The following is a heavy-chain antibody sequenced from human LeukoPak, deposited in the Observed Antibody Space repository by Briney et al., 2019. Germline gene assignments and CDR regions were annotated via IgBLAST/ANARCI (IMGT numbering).Heavy chain of an antibody. V-gene: IGHV4-34*01. CDR2: INHSGST. CDR3: ARARVWFGECLDY. Sequence: SETLSLICAVYGGSFSGYYWSWIRQPPGKGLEWIGEINHSGSTNYNPSLKSRVTISVDTSKNQFSLKLSSVTAADTAVYYCARARVWFGECLDYWGQGTLVTVSS. J-gene: IGHJ4*02. CDR1: GGSFSGYY. D-gene: IGHD3-10*01.